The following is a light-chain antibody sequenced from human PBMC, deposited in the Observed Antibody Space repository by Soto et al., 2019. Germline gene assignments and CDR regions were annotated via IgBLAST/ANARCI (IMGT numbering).Light chain of an antibody. Sequence: DIAMTQSPLSLPVTPGEPASISCRSSQSLLHSNGYNYLDWYLQKPGQSPQLLIYLVSVRASGVPDRFSGSGSGTDFTLRISRVEAEDVGVYYCMQALQTPWTFGQGTKVDIK. CDR3: MQALQTPWT. V-gene: IGKV2-28*01. J-gene: IGKJ1*01. CDR2: LVS. CDR1: QSLLHSNGYNY.